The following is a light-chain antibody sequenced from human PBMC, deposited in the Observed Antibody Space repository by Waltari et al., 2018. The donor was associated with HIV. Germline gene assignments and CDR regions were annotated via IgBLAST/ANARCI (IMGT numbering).Light chain of an antibody. J-gene: IGKJ1*01. CDR1: QGIGNS. V-gene: IGKV1-NL1*01. CDR2: VAS. Sequence: DIQMTQSPSSLSASIGDTVTITCRASQGIGNSVAWYQQIPGNAPKLLIYVASRLQSGFPSRFSGSESGTIYTLTISSLQPEDFATYYCQQYYSTLGWTFGQGTKVELK. CDR3: QQYYSTLGWT.